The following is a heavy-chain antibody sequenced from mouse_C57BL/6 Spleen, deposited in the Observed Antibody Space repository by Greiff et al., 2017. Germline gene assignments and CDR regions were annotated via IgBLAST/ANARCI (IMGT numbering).Heavy chain of an antibody. CDR1: GFTFSSYT. Sequence: EVKLVESGGGLVKPGGSLKLSCAASGFTFSSYTMSWVRQTPEQRLEWVATISGGGGNTYYPDSVKGRFTISRDNAKNTLYLQMSSLRSEDAALYYCASPYYYGSFVWGTGTTVTVSS. CDR2: ISGGGGNT. D-gene: IGHD1-1*01. V-gene: IGHV5-9*01. CDR3: ASPYYYGSFV. J-gene: IGHJ1*03.